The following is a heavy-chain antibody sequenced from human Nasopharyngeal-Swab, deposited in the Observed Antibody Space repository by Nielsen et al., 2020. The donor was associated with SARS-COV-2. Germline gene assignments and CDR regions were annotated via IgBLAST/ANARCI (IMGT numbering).Heavy chain of an antibody. CDR3: AKDSGAGFCSGGSCFPTNH. CDR1: GFTFSSYA. CDR2: ISGTGDNP. Sequence: GESLKISCAASGFTFSSYAMNWVRQAPGKGLEWVSGISGTGDNPYYADSVKGRFTISRDSSKNTLYLQMNSLRAEDTAIYYCAKDSGAGFCSGGSCFPTNHWGQGTLVTVSS. J-gene: IGHJ5*02. D-gene: IGHD2-15*01. V-gene: IGHV3-23*01.